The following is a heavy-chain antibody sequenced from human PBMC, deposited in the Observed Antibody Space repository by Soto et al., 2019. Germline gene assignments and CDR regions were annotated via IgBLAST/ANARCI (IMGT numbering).Heavy chain of an antibody. CDR3: SRSLDS. Sequence: GGSLRLSCAASGFTFSTYWMDWVRQTPGKGLEWVANINQDGSEENYVDSVKGRFTIYRDNAKNSLYLQMSSLTAEDSALYYCSRSLDSWGQGTLVTVSS. J-gene: IGHJ4*02. CDR1: GFTFSTYW. CDR2: INQDGSEE. V-gene: IGHV3-7*01.